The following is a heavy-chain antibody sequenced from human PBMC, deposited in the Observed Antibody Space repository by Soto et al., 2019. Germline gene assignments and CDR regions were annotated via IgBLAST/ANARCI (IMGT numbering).Heavy chain of an antibody. CDR2: ISGSGGST. Sequence: EVQLLESGGGLVQPGGSLRLSCAASGFTFSSYAMSWVRQAPGKGLEWVSAISGSGGSTYYADSVKGRFTISRDNSKKTLYLQMNSLRAEDTAVYYCAKEYCTNGVCYTPGINWFDPWGQGTLVTVSS. CDR3: AKEYCTNGVCYTPGINWFDP. V-gene: IGHV3-23*01. CDR1: GFTFSSYA. D-gene: IGHD2-8*01. J-gene: IGHJ5*02.